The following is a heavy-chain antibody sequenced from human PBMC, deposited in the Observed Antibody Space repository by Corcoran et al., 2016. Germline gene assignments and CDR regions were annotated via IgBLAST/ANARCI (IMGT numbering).Heavy chain of an antibody. CDR2: IYSGGST. D-gene: IGHD6-19*01. Sequence: EVQLVESGGGLIQPGGSLRLSCASSGFTVSSNYMSWVRQAPGKGLEWVSVIYSGGSTYYADSVKGRFTISRDNSKNTLYLQMNSLRAEDTAVYYWARDRLPNRGWYGGGNWFDPWGQGTLVTVSS. CDR1: GFTVSSNY. CDR3: ARDRLPNRGWYGGGNWFDP. J-gene: IGHJ5*02. V-gene: IGHV3-53*01.